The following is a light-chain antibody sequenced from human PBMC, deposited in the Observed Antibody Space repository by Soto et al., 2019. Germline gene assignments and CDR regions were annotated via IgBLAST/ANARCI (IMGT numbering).Light chain of an antibody. Sequence: DIQMTQSPSTLSASVGDRVTITCRASQSISSWLAWYQQKPGKAPKLLIYKASNLESGVPSRFSGSGSGTEFTLTISSLQPDDFATYYCQQYNSYSPQGTFGPGTKVEIK. J-gene: IGKJ1*01. CDR2: KAS. CDR3: QQYNSYSPQGT. CDR1: QSISSW. V-gene: IGKV1-5*03.